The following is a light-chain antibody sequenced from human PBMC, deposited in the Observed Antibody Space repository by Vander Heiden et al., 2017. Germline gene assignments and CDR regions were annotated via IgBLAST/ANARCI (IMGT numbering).Light chain of an antibody. CDR1: QSISIY. CDR2: AAS. J-gene: IGKJ4*01. V-gene: IGKV1-39*01. Sequence: DIQMTQSPSSLSASVGDRVTITCRASQSISIYLNWYQQKPGKAPKVLIYAASSLQSGVPSRISGSGSGTDFTLTISSLQPEDFATYYCQQSDSTPLTFGGGTKVEIK. CDR3: QQSDSTPLT.